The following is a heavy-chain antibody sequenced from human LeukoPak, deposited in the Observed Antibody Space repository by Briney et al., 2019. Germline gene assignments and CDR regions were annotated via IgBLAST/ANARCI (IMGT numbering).Heavy chain of an antibody. D-gene: IGHD1-1*01. J-gene: IGHJ6*03. CDR2: INPNNGDT. V-gene: IGHV1-2*02. CDR1: GYIFPGYY. Sequence: GASVKVSCKASGYIFPGYYIYWVRQAPGQGLEWMGWINPNNGDTKYAQKFQGRVTMTRDTSISTAYMELSSLRSEDTAVYYCARGTGNWNDEGYYYYYYMDVWGKGTTVTISS. CDR3: ARGTGNWNDEGYYYYYYMDV.